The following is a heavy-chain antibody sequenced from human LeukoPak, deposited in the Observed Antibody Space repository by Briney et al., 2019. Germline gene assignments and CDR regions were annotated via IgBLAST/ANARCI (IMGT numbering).Heavy chain of an antibody. J-gene: IGHJ6*02. D-gene: IGHD6-6*01. Sequence: GESLKISCKASGYSFTTYWIAWVRQMPGKGLEWMGVIYPGDSNTKYSPSFRGQVTISADKSSSTAFLQWRSLKASDSAMYYCATPYSRSSVYFYYGLDVWGQGTTVTVSS. CDR3: ATPYSRSSVYFYYGLDV. CDR1: GYSFTTYW. V-gene: IGHV5-51*01. CDR2: IYPGDSNT.